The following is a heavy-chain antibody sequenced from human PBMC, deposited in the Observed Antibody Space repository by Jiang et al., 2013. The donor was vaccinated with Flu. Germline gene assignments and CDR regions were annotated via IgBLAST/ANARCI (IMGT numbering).Heavy chain of an antibody. V-gene: IGHV1-2*02. Sequence: SGAEVKKPGASVKVSCKASGYTFTGYYMHWVRQAPGQGLEWMGWINPNSGGTNYAQKFQGRVTMTRDTSISTAYMELSRLRSDDTAVYYCARDIRRGSGWQGAFDIWGQGTMVTVSS. CDR1: GYTFTGYY. J-gene: IGHJ3*02. CDR2: INPNSGGT. D-gene: IGHD6-19*01. CDR3: ARDIRRGSGWQGAFDI.